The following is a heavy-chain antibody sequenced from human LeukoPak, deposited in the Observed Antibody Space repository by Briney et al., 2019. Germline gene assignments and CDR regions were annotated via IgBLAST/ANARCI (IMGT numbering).Heavy chain of an antibody. V-gene: IGHV4-39*07. CDR1: GGSISSSSYY. Sequence: SETLSLTCTVSGGSISSSSYYWGWIRQPPGKGLEWIGSIYYSGSTYYNPSLKSRVTISVDTSKNQFSLKLSSVTAADTAVYYCARGAAPRALTPFDYWGQGTLVTVSS. CDR3: ARGAAPRALTPFDY. CDR2: IYYSGST. J-gene: IGHJ4*02. D-gene: IGHD6-13*01.